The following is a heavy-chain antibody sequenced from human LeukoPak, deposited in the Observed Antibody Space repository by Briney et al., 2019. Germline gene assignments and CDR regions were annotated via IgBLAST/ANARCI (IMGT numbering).Heavy chain of an antibody. D-gene: IGHD3-9*01. V-gene: IGHV3-23*01. Sequence: PGGSLGLSCAASGFTLTTYAMSWVRQAPGKGLEWVSSITGSGDSTYYADSVKGRFTISRDNSKNTLYLQMDSLRAEDTAVYYCAREVNRALLRYFDWLSALDAFDIWGQGTMVTVSS. CDR2: ITGSGDST. CDR3: AREVNRALLRYFDWLSALDAFDI. J-gene: IGHJ3*02. CDR1: GFTLTTYA.